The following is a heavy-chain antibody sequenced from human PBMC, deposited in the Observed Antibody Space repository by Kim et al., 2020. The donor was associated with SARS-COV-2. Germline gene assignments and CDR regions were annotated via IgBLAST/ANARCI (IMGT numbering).Heavy chain of an antibody. CDR1: GGSISSGSYY. D-gene: IGHD3-22*01. J-gene: IGHJ4*02. CDR3: ARVGYYYDSSGYYHAWYFDD. V-gene: IGHV4-61*02. Sequence: SETLSLTCTVSGGSISSGSYYWSWIRQPAGKGLEWIGRIYTSGSTNYNPSLKSRVTISVDTSKNQFSLKLSSVTAADTAVYYCARVGYYYDSSGYYHAWYFDDWGQGSLVSVSS. CDR2: IYTSGST.